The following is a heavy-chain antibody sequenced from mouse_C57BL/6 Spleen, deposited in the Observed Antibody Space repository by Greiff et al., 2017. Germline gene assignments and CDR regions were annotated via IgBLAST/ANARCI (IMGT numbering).Heavy chain of an antibody. CDR3: ARVITTVVRGYFDY. V-gene: IGHV5-4*03. D-gene: IGHD1-1*01. CDR1: GFTFSSYA. J-gene: IGHJ2*01. CDR2: ISDGGSYT. Sequence: EVMLVESGGGLVKPGGSLKLSCAASGFTFSSYAMSWVRQTPEKRLEWVATISDGGSYTYYPDNVKGRFTISRDNAKNNLYLQMSHLKSEDTAMYYCARVITTVVRGYFDYWGQGTTLTVSS.